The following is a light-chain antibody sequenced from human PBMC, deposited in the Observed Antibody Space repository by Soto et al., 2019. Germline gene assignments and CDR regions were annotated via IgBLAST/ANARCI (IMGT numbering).Light chain of an antibody. CDR1: SSDIGAYIY. V-gene: IGLV2-8*01. Sequence: QSALTQPPSASGSPGQSVTISCTGTSSDIGAYIYVSWYQQHPGKAPKLMISEVSRRPSGVPERFSGSKSGNTASLTVSGLQADDEAHYYCSSYAGSNNLVFGTGIKLTVL. CDR2: EVS. J-gene: IGLJ1*01. CDR3: SSYAGSNNLV.